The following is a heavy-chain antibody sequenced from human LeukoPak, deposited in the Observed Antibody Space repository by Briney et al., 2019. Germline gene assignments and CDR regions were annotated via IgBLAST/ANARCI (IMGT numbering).Heavy chain of an antibody. J-gene: IGHJ6*02. CDR1: GGTFSSYA. D-gene: IGHD4-17*01. CDR2: IIPILGIA. Sequence: SVKVSCKASGGTFSSYAISWVRQAPGQGLEWMGTIIPILGIANYAQKFQGRVTITADKSTSTAYMELSSLRSEDTAVYYCAGRGRMTTVTKRDYYYYYGMDVWGQGTTVTVSS. V-gene: IGHV1-69*04. CDR3: AGRGRMTTVTKRDYYYYYGMDV.